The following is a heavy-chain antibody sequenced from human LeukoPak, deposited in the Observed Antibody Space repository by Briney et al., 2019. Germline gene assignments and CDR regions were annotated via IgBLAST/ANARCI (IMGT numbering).Heavy chain of an antibody. V-gene: IGHV1-69*05. D-gene: IGHD3-3*01. CDR3: ARGTIGDFWSGCYTGIVY. CDR2: IIPIFGTA. J-gene: IGHJ4*02. CDR1: GGTFSSYA. Sequence: GSSVKVSCKASGGTFSSYAISWVRQAPGQGLEWMGGIIPIFGTANYAQKFQGRVTITTDESTSTAYMELSSLRSEDTAVYYCARGTIGDFWSGCYTGIVYWGQGTLVTVSS.